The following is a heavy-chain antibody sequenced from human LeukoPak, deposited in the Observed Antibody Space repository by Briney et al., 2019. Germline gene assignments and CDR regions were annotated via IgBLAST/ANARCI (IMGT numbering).Heavy chain of an antibody. CDR1: GFTFSSYA. CDR3: ARVYCSSTSCWGRGYYMDV. D-gene: IGHD2-2*01. V-gene: IGHV3-64*01. Sequence: PGGSLRLSCAASGFTFSSYAMHWVRQAPGKGLEYVSAISTSGGSTYYANSVKGRFTISRDTSKNTLYLQMGSLRADDMAVYYCARVYCSSTSCWGRGYYMDVSGKGTTVTVSS. CDR2: ISTSGGST. J-gene: IGHJ6*03.